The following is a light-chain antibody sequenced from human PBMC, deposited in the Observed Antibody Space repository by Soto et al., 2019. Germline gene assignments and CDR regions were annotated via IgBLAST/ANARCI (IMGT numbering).Light chain of an antibody. CDR3: SSYTSSSPLV. V-gene: IGLV2-14*01. CDR1: RSDVGGYNY. J-gene: IGLJ2*01. CDR2: DVS. Sequence: QSALTQPASGSGSPGKSITISSPETRSDVGGYNYVSWYQQHPGKAPKLMIYDVSNRPSGVSNRFSGSKSGNTASLTISGLQAEDEADYYCSSYTSSSPLVFGGGTKLTVL.